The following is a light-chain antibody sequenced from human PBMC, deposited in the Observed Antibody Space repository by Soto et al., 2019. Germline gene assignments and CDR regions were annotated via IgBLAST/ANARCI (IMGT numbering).Light chain of an antibody. V-gene: IGKV3-20*01. CDR2: GAS. CDR1: QGVDSSY. J-gene: IGKJ1*01. CDR3: HQYDSSSWT. Sequence: EIVLTQSPGTLSLSPGERATVFCRASQGVDSSYLAWFQQKPGEAPRLLIYGASRMATGVPDRFSGSGSGTDFTLTITRLEPEDFAVYYGHQYDSSSWTFGQGTKVEI.